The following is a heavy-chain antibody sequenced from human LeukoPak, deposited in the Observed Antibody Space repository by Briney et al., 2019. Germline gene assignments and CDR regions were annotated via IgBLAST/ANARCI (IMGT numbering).Heavy chain of an antibody. J-gene: IGHJ4*02. CDR1: GDSVSSNSAA. CDR3: ARVPSCCSIAVAGTNFDY. CDR2: TYYRSKWYN. Sequence: SQTLSLTCAISGDSVSSNSAAWNWIRQSPSRGLEWLGRTYYRSKWYNDYAVSVKSRITINPDTSKNQFSLQLNSVTPEDTAVYYCARVPSCCSIAVAGTNFDYWGQGTLVTVSS. V-gene: IGHV6-1*01. D-gene: IGHD6-19*01.